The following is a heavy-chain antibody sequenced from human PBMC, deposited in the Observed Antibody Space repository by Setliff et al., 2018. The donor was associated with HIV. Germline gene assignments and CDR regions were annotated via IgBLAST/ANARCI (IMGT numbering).Heavy chain of an antibody. D-gene: IGHD6-13*01. Sequence: TLSLTCTVSSASINSGSNYWNWIRQPARKGLEWIGRIYTSGSTNYNPSLESRVTISVDTSKNQFSLKLSSVTAADTAVYYCARGSSWPYYFDYWGQGTLVTVSS. CDR3: ARGSSWPYYFDY. CDR2: IYTSGST. V-gene: IGHV4-61*02. CDR1: SASINSGSNY. J-gene: IGHJ4*02.